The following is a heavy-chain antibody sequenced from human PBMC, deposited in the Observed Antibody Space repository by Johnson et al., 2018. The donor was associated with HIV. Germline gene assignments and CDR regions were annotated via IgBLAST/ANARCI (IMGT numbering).Heavy chain of an antibody. V-gene: IGHV3-7*02. J-gene: IGHJ3*02. D-gene: IGHD2-2*01. Sequence: MQLVESGGGLVQPGGSLRLSCAASGFTLSNHWMSWVRQAPGKGLEYVANVNQDGSAKFYVDSVKGRFTISSDNAKNSLYLKMNSLRAEDTAVYYCAKGGGLLSAFDIWGQGTMVTVSS. CDR2: VNQDGSAK. CDR1: GFTLSNHW. CDR3: AKGGGLLSAFDI.